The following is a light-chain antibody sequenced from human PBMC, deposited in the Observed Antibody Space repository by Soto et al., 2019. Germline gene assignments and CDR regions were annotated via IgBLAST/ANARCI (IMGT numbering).Light chain of an antibody. CDR3: QQYGSSSWT. CDR2: GAS. J-gene: IGKJ1*01. Sequence: EIELTQSPGTLSLSPGXRATLSCRASQSVSSSYLAWYQQKPGQAPRLLIYGASSRATGIPDRFSGSGSGTDFTLTISRLEPEDFAVYYCQQYGSSSWTVGQGTNVDIK. V-gene: IGKV3-20*01. CDR1: QSVSSSY.